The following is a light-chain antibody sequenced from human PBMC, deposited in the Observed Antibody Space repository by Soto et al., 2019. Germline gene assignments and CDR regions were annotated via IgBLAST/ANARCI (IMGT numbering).Light chain of an antibody. CDR3: QQDYNLPLT. CDR2: GAS. V-gene: IGKV3D-7*01. J-gene: IGKJ4*01. Sequence: PGERVTLSCRASQSVSSSYLTWYQQKPGQAPRLLIYGASTRATSIPARFSGSGSGTAFTLTISSLQPEDFAVYYGQQDYNLPLTFGGGTKVEIK. CDR1: QSVSSSY.